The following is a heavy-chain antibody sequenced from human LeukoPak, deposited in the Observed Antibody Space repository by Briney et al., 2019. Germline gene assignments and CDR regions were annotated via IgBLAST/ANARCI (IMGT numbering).Heavy chain of an antibody. J-gene: IGHJ4*02. CDR2: IIPMFGTA. V-gene: IGHV1-69*06. Sequence: ASVKVSCKASGGTFRNYAISRVRQAPGQGLEWMGGIIPMFGTANYAQKFQGRVTITADKSTNTAYMELSSLRSEDTAVYYCAARPPYSGYEDGDYWGQGTLVTVSS. CDR3: AARPPYSGYEDGDY. D-gene: IGHD5-12*01. CDR1: GGTFRNYA.